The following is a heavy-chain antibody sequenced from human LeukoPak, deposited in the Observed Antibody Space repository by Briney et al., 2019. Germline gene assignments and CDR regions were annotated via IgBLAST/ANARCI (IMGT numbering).Heavy chain of an antibody. Sequence: PGRSLRLSCAASRFTFDDYAMHWVRQAPGKGPEWVSGISWNSGSVGYADSVKGRFTISRDNAKNSLYLQMNSLRAEDTALYYCAKVNSSTWYADPFDIWGQGTMVTVSS. D-gene: IGHD6-13*01. J-gene: IGHJ3*02. CDR3: AKVNSSTWYADPFDI. V-gene: IGHV3-9*01. CDR2: ISWNSGSV. CDR1: RFTFDDYA.